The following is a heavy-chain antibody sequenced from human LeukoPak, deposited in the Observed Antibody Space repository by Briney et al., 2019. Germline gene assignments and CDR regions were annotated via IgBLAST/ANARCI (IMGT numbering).Heavy chain of an antibody. V-gene: IGHV3-30*02. CDR1: GFTFSSYG. CDR3: AKDQVAVAGTSYFNWFDP. CDR2: IRYDGSNK. Sequence: GGSLRLSCAASGFTFSSYGMHWVRQAPGKGLEWVAFIRYDGSNKYYADSVKGRFTISRDNSKNTPYLQMNSLRAEDTAVYYCAKDQVAVAGTSYFNWFDPWGQGTLVTVSS. J-gene: IGHJ5*02. D-gene: IGHD6-19*01.